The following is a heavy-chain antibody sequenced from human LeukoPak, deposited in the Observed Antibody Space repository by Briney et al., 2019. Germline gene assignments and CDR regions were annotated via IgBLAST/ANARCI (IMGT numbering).Heavy chain of an antibody. CDR3: ARVEAYYDFWSGYYTGNNWFDP. Sequence: SETLSLTCTVSGGSISSGDYYWSWIRQPPGKGLEWIGYIDYSGGTYYNPSLKSRVTISVDTSKNQFSLKLSSVTAADTAVYYCARVEAYYDFWSGYYTGNNWFDPWGQGTLVTVSS. D-gene: IGHD3-3*01. CDR1: GGSISSGDYY. V-gene: IGHV4-30-4*01. J-gene: IGHJ5*02. CDR2: IDYSGGT.